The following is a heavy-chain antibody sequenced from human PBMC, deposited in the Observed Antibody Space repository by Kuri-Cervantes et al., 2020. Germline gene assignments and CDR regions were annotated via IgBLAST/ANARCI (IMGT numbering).Heavy chain of an antibody. V-gene: IGHV3-43D*04. CDR2: ISWDGGST. Sequence: GESLKISCAASGFTFDDYAMHWVRQAPGKGLEWVSLISWDGGSTYYADSVKGRFTISRDNSKNSLYLQMNSLRAEDTAVYYCARVLFENCYDSSGYRFDPWGQGTLVTVS. CDR3: ARVLFENCYDSSGYRFDP. D-gene: IGHD3-22*01. J-gene: IGHJ5*02. CDR1: GFTFDDYA.